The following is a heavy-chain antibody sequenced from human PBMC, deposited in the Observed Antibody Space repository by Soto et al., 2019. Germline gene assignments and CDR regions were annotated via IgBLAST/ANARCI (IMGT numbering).Heavy chain of an antibody. J-gene: IGHJ6*02. V-gene: IGHV1-18*01. CDR1: GYTFTSSG. D-gene: IGHD5-18*01. CDR2: ISAYNGNT. Sequence: ASVKVSCKASGYTFTSSGISWLRQAPGQGLEWMGWISAYNGNTNYAQKLQGRVTMTTDTSTSTAYMELRSLRSDDTAVYYCARDLRDTAMDYYYYYGMDVWGQGTTVTVSS. CDR3: ARDLRDTAMDYYYYYGMDV.